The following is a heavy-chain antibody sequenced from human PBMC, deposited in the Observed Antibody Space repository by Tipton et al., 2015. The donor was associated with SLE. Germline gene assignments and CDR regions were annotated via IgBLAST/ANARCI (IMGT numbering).Heavy chain of an antibody. V-gene: IGHV3-30*02. D-gene: IGHD1-26*01. CDR3: AREKYSGSYADY. J-gene: IGHJ4*02. Sequence: SLRLSCAASGFPFSSYGMHWVRQAPGKGLEWVAFIRYDGSNKYYADSVKGRFTISRDNSKNTLYLQMNSLRAEDTAVCYCAREKYSGSYADYWGQGTLVTVSS. CDR2: IRYDGSNK. CDR1: GFPFSSYG.